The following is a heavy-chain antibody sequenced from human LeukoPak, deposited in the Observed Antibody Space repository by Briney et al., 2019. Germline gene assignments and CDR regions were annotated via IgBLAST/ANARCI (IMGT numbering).Heavy chain of an antibody. CDR1: GGSISSSTYY. Sequence: SETLSLTCTVSGGSISSSTYYWGWIRQPPGKGLEWIGSIYYSGSTYYNPSLKSRVTISVDTSKNQFSLKLSSVTAADTAVYYCARLSSSWYQDWYFDLWGRGTLVTVSS. CDR2: IYYSGST. CDR3: ARLSSSWYQDWYFDL. V-gene: IGHV4-39*07. D-gene: IGHD6-13*01. J-gene: IGHJ2*01.